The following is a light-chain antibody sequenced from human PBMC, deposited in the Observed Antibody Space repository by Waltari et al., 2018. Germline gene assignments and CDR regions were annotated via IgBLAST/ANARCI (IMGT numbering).Light chain of an antibody. CDR1: SGSVSSTSY. J-gene: IGLJ3*02. CDR2: KGI. V-gene: IGLV8-61*01. CDR3: SMYMGSGVWV. Sequence: QTVVTQEQSLSVSPGGTVTLTCALSSGSVSSTSYPSWYQQTPGQPPRTLVYKGISRSSGVPDRFSGSILGNTAALTITGAQADDESDYYCSMYMGSGVWVFGGGTKLTVL.